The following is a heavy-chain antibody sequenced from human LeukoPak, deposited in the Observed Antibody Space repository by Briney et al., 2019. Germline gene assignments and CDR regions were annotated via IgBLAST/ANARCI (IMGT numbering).Heavy chain of an antibody. V-gene: IGHV4-59*01. CDR1: GGSISGCY. CDR2: IYYSGST. D-gene: IGHD3-22*01. Sequence: TSETLSLTCTVSGGSISGCYWSWIRQPPGKGLEWIGYIYYSGSTNYNPSLKSRVTISVDTSKNQFSLKLSSVTAADTAVYYCARDYYDSSGKLDAFDIWGQGTMVTVSS. J-gene: IGHJ3*02. CDR3: ARDYYDSSGKLDAFDI.